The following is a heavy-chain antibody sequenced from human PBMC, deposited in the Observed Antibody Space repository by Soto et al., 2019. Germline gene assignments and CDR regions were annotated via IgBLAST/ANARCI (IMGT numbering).Heavy chain of an antibody. D-gene: IGHD2-2*01. Sequence: PGGSLRLSCAASGFTFSSYWMSWVRQAPGKGLEWVANIKQDGSEKYYVDSVKGRFTISRDNAKNSLYLQMNSQRAEDTAVYYCARDIVVVPAASHSPEYYYYYYGMDVWGQGTTVTVSS. CDR1: GFTFSSYW. V-gene: IGHV3-7*03. J-gene: IGHJ6*02. CDR3: ARDIVVVPAASHSPEYYYYYYGMDV. CDR2: IKQDGSEK.